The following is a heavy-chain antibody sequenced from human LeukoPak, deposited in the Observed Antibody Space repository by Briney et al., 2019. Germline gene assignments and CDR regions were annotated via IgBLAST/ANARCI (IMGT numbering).Heavy chain of an antibody. Sequence: PSETLSLTCTVSGGSISNYYWSYIRQPAGKGLEWIGRIYSSGSTNYNPSLESRVTVSIDRSRKQFSLKLRSVTAADTAVYYCAREVAVAGSRDYFYYYMDVWGKGTTVTVS. D-gene: IGHD6-19*01. CDR3: AREVAVAGSRDYFYYYMDV. V-gene: IGHV4-4*07. J-gene: IGHJ6*03. CDR1: GGSISNYY. CDR2: IYSSGST.